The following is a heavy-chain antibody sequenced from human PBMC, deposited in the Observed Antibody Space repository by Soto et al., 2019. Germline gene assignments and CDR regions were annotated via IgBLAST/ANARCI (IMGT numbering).Heavy chain of an antibody. V-gene: IGHV1-18*01. J-gene: IGHJ4*02. CDR3: ARDQSVVVVAATSPADY. D-gene: IGHD2-15*01. CDR1: GYTFTSYG. CDR2: ISAYNGNT. Sequence: ASVKVSCKASGYTFTSYGISWVRQAPGQGLEWMGWISAYNGNTNYAQKLQGRVTMTTDTSTSTAYMELRSLRSDDTAVYYCARDQSVVVVAATSPADYWGQGTLVTVSS.